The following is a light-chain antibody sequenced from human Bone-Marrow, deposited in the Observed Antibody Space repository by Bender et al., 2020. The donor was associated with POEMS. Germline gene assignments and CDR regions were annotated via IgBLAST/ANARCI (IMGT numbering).Light chain of an antibody. CDR2: EDN. CDR3: CSYGGSNTWV. Sequence: QSALTQPPSVSGSPGQSITISCTRTSSDVGNFNLVSWYQQRPGKVPKLIIYEDNKRPSGVSNRFSGSKSGNTASLIISGLQAEDEAHYHCCSYGGSNTWVFGGGTKLTVL. CDR1: SSDVGNFNL. J-gene: IGLJ2*01. V-gene: IGLV2-23*01.